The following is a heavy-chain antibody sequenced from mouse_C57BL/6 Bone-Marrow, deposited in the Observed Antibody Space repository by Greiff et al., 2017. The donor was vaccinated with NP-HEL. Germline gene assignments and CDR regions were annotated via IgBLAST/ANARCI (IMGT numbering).Heavy chain of an antibody. D-gene: IGHD2-4*01. CDR1: GFNIKDDY. J-gene: IGHJ2*01. CDR3: TTYDYGGY. V-gene: IGHV14-4*01. CDR2: IDPENGDT. Sequence: EVQLQQSGAELVRPGASVKLSCTASGFNIKDDYMHWVKQRPEQGLEWIGWIDPENGDTEYASKFQGKATITADTSSNTANLQLSNLTSEDTAVYYCTTYDYGGYWGQGTTLTVSS.